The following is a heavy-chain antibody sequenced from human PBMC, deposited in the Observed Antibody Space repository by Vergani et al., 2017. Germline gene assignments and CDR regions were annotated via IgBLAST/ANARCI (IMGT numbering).Heavy chain of an antibody. CDR2: ISYDGSNK. CDR3: ANLPGWSIAGGVFDY. CDR1: GFTFSSYG. D-gene: IGHD6-6*01. V-gene: IGHV3-30*18. Sequence: QVQLVESGGGVVQPGRSLRLSCAASGFTFSSYGMHWVRQAPGKGLEWVAVISYDGSNKYYADSVKGRFTISRDNSKNTLYLQMNSLRAEDTAVYYCANLPGWSIAGGVFDYWGQGTLVTVSS. J-gene: IGHJ4*02.